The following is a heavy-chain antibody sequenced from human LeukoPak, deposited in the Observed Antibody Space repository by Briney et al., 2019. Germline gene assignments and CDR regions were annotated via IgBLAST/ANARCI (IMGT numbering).Heavy chain of an antibody. CDR3: ARTHDISDY. CDR2: IYYSGST. V-gene: IGHV4-30-4*01. D-gene: IGHD3-9*01. Sequence: SETLSLTCTVSGGSISSGDYYWSWLRQPPGKGLEWIGYIYYSGSTYYNPSLKSRVTTSVDTSKNQFSLKLSSVTAADTAVYYCARTHDISDYWGQGTLVTVSS. J-gene: IGHJ4*02. CDR1: GGSISSGDYY.